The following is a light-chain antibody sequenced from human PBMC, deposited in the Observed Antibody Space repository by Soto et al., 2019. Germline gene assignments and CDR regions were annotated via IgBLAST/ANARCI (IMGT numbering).Light chain of an antibody. J-gene: IGLJ1*01. CDR3: GAYSDIDTKV. V-gene: IGLV2-14*01. Sequence: QSALTQPASVSGSPGQSITISCTGTSSDVGGYNYVSWYQQHPGKAPKLMIYEVSNRPSGVSNRFSGSKSGNTASLTISGLQAEDEADYYCGAYSDIDTKVFGTGTKVTVL. CDR1: SSDVGGYNY. CDR2: EVS.